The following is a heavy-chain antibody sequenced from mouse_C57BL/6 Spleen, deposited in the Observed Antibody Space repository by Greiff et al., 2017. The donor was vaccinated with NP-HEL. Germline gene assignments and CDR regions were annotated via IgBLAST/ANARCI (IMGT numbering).Heavy chain of an antibody. J-gene: IGHJ4*01. CDR1: GYTFTDHT. D-gene: IGHD1-1*01. Sequence: VKLQESDAELVKPGASVKISCKVSGYTFTDHTIHWMKQRPEQGLEWIGYIYPRDGSTKYNEKFKGKATLTADKSSRTAYMQLNSLTSEDSAVYFCANYYGSSYGAMDYWGQGTSVTVSS. CDR2: IYPRDGST. V-gene: IGHV1-78*01. CDR3: ANYYGSSYGAMDY.